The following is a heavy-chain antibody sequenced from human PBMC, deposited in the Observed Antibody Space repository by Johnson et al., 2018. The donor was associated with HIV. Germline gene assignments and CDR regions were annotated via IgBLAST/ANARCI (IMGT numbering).Heavy chain of an antibody. J-gene: IGHJ3*01. Sequence: QVQLVESGGGVVQPGGSLRLSCAASGFSFSSYAMHWVRQSPGKGLEWVAVISYDGSNKYYADSVKGRFTSSRDNSKNTLYLQMNSLRPEDSAVYYCATLWFGEVSVYDAFDVWGQGTMVTVSS. CDR2: ISYDGSNK. D-gene: IGHD3-10*01. CDR1: GFSFSSYA. CDR3: ATLWFGEVSVYDAFDV. V-gene: IGHV3-30*04.